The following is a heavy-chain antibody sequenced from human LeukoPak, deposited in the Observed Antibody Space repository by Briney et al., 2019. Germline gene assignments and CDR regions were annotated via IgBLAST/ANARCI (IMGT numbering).Heavy chain of an antibody. CDR1: GGSISSYY. Sequence: SETLSLTCTVSGGSISSYYWSWIRQPPGKGLEWIGYIYYSGSTNYNPSLKSRVTISVDTSKNQFSLKLSSVTAADTAVYYCARDGTHYYDSGGPPLAFDIWGQGTMVTVSS. V-gene: IGHV4-59*01. CDR2: IYYSGST. D-gene: IGHD3-22*01. J-gene: IGHJ3*02. CDR3: ARDGTHYYDSGGPPLAFDI.